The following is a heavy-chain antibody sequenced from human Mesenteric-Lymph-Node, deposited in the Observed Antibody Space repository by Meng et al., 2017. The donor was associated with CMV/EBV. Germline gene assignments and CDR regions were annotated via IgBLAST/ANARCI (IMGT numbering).Heavy chain of an antibody. V-gene: IGHV4-39*02. J-gene: IGHJ4*02. D-gene: IGHD6-13*01. CDR2: MHYSGNT. CDR1: GGSISRSSYY. Sequence: SETLSLTCTVSGGSISRSSYYWGWIRQPPGKGLEWIGSMHYSGNTYYNPSLKSRVTISLDTSKNHFSLKLSSVTAADTAVYYCAREPGIAFDYWGQGTLVTVSS. CDR3: AREPGIAFDY.